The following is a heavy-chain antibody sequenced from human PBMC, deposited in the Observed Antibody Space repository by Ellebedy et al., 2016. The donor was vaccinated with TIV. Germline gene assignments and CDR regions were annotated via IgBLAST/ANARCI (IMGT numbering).Heavy chain of an antibody. J-gene: IGHJ4*02. CDR2: IVVGSGNT. Sequence: SVKVSXXASGFTFTSSAVQWVRQARGQRLEWIGWIVVGSGNTNYAQKFQERVTITRDMSTSTAYMELSSLRSEDTAVYYCAAGSQWPNFDYWGQGTLVTVSS. CDR3: AAGSQWPNFDY. V-gene: IGHV1-58*01. D-gene: IGHD6-19*01. CDR1: GFTFTSSA.